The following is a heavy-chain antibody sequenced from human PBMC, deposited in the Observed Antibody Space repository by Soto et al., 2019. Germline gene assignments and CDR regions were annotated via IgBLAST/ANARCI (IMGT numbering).Heavy chain of an antibody. CDR3: ARDPQLVQMTWFDP. J-gene: IGHJ5*02. D-gene: IGHD6-13*01. Sequence: QVQLVQSGAEVKKPGSSVKVSCKASGGTFSSYTISWVRQAPGQGLEWMGRIIPILGIANYAQKFQGRVTITADKSTSTAYMELSSLRSEDTAVYYCARDPQLVQMTWFDPWGQGTLVTVSS. V-gene: IGHV1-69*08. CDR1: GGTFSSYT. CDR2: IIPILGIA.